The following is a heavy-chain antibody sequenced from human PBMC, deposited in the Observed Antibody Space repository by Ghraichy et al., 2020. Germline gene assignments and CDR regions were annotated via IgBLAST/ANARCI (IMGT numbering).Heavy chain of an antibody. CDR1: GGSISSSSYY. Sequence: SETLSLTCTVSGGSISSSSYYWGWIRQPPGKGLEWIGSIYYSGSTYYNPSLKSRVTISVDTSKNQFSLKLSSVTAADTAVYYCARNTRLGVVYVGLVENWFDPWGQGTLVTVSS. D-gene: IGHD2-8*02. J-gene: IGHJ5*02. CDR2: IYYSGST. CDR3: ARNTRLGVVYVGLVENWFDP. V-gene: IGHV4-39*01.